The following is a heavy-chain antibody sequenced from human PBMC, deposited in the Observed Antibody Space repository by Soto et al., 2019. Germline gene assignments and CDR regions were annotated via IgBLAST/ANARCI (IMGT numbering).Heavy chain of an antibody. J-gene: IGHJ4*02. CDR1: GFTFSSYA. CDR2: ISYDGSNK. CDR3: ARAVRSGWPYYFDY. D-gene: IGHD6-19*01. V-gene: IGHV3-30-3*01. Sequence: GGSLRLSCAASGFTFSSYAMHWVRRAPGKGLEWVAVISYDGSNKYYADSVKGRFTISRDNSKNTLYLQMNSLRAEDTAVYYCARAVRSGWPYYFDYWGQGTLVTVSS.